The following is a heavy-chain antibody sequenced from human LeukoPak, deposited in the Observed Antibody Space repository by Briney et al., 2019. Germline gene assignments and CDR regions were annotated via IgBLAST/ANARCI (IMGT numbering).Heavy chain of an antibody. D-gene: IGHD6-19*01. CDR1: GYTFTSYD. J-gene: IGHJ4*02. Sequence: ASVKVSCKASGYTFTSYDINWVRQATGQGLEWMGWMNPNSGNTGYAQKFQGRVTITRNTSISTAYMELSSLRSEDTAVYYCARGRGSGWYYDYWGQGTLVTVSS. CDR3: ARGRGSGWYYDY. V-gene: IGHV1-8*03. CDR2: MNPNSGNT.